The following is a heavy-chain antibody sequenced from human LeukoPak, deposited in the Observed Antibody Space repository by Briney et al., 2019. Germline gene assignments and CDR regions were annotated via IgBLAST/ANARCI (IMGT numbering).Heavy chain of an antibody. CDR2: IKQDGSEK. Sequence: ETLSLTCAVYGGSFSGYYWSWVRQAPGKGLEWVANIKQDGSEKYYVDSVKGRFTISRDNAKNSLYLQMNSLRAEDTAVYYCARVMGLRYAANDYWGQGTLVTVSS. CDR1: GGSFSGYY. V-gene: IGHV3-7*01. D-gene: IGHD3-9*01. CDR3: ARVMGLRYAANDY. J-gene: IGHJ4*02.